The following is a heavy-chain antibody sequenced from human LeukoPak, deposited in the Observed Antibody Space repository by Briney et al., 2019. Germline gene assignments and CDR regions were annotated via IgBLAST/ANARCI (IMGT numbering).Heavy chain of an antibody. Sequence: GGSLRLSCAAAGFTVSGNYMSWVRQAPGKGLEWVSAIYSGGSTYYADSVKGRFTISRDSSKNTLYLQMNSLRAEDTAVYYCARHLGAGNWFDPWGQGTLVTVSS. D-gene: IGHD3-16*01. CDR2: IYSGGST. V-gene: IGHV3-66*02. CDR1: GFTVSGNY. J-gene: IGHJ5*02. CDR3: ARHLGAGNWFDP.